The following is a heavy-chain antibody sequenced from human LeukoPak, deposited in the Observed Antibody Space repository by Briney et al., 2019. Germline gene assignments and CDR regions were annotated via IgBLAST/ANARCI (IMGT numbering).Heavy chain of an antibody. Sequence: GGSLRLSCAASGFTLSSYAMSWVRQGPGKGLEWVSAISVSGNTYHADSVKGRFTISRDSSKNTLYLQMNSLRAEDTAVYYCAKPPYYYNTFDYWGQGTLVTVSS. J-gene: IGHJ4*02. D-gene: IGHD3-22*01. CDR3: AKPPYYYNTFDY. V-gene: IGHV3-23*01. CDR2: ISVSGNT. CDR1: GFTLSSYA.